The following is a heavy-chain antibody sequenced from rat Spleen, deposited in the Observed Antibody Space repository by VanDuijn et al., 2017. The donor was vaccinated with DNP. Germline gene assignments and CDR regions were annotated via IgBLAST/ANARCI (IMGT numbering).Heavy chain of an antibody. CDR2: VIYDGSRT. D-gene: IGHD1-6*01. CDR1: GFTFSDYN. J-gene: IGHJ2*01. V-gene: IGHV5S10*01. Sequence: EVRLVESGGDLVQPGRSLKLSCAASGFTFSDYNMAWVRQAPKKGLEWVATVIYDGSRTFYRDSVKGRFTISRDNAESTLYLQMDSLRSEDTATYYCATSYVYSGLDYFDYWGQGVMVTVSS. CDR3: ATSYVYSGLDYFDY.